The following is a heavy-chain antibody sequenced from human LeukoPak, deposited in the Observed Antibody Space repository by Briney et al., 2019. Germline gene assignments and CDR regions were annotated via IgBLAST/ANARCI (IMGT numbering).Heavy chain of an antibody. CDR3: ASLYYYDSSGYSNDY. CDR1: GGSISSYY. V-gene: IGHV4-59*01. J-gene: IGHJ4*02. Sequence: PSETLSLTCTVSGGSISSYYWSWIRQPPGKGLEWIGYIYYSGSTNYNPSLKSRVTISVDTSKNQFSLKLSSVTAADTAVYYCASLYYYDSSGYSNDYWGQGTLVTVSS. CDR2: IYYSGST. D-gene: IGHD3-22*01.